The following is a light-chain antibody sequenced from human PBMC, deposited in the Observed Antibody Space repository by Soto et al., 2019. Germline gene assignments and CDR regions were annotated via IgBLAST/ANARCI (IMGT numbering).Light chain of an antibody. CDR2: GAS. V-gene: IGKV3-15*01. J-gene: IGKJ2*01. CDR1: RSVSSD. CDR3: QQYTDWPPFT. Sequence: EIVMTQSPATLSVSPGGRATLSCRASRSVSSDLAWYQHKPGQPPRLLIYGASARAPGIPARFSGSGSGTEFTLTISSLQSEDFAVYYCQQYTDWPPFTFGQGTKLEIK.